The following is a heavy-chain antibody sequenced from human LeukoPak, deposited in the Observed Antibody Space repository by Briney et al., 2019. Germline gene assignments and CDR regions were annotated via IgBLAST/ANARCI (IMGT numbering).Heavy chain of an antibody. CDR3: ARSVAAAHLRIYYYMDV. CDR2: IIPIFGTA. J-gene: IGHJ6*03. CDR1: GYTFTSYG. V-gene: IGHV1-69*05. Sequence: SVTVSCTASGYTFTSYGISWVRQAPGQGLEWMGGIIPIFGTANYAQKFQGRVTITTDESTSTAYMEMSSLRSEDTAVYYCARSVAAAHLRIYYYMDVWGNGTTVTVSS. D-gene: IGHD6-13*01.